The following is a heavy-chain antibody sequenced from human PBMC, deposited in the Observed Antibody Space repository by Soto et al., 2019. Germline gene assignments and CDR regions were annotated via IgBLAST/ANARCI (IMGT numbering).Heavy chain of an antibody. V-gene: IGHV3-21*01. CDR1: GFTFSSYS. Sequence: GGSLRLSCAASGFTFSSYSMNWVRQAPGKGLEWVSSISSSSSYIYYADSVKGRFTISRDNAKNSLYLQMNSLRAEDTAVYYCARDIRVGFAVVVPAAADYWGQGTLVTVSS. CDR3: ARDIRVGFAVVVPAAADY. D-gene: IGHD2-2*01. CDR2: ISSSSSYI. J-gene: IGHJ4*02.